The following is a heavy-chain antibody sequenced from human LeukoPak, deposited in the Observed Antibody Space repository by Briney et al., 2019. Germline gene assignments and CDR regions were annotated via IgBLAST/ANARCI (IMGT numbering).Heavy chain of an antibody. CDR1: GGSISSYY. V-gene: IGHV4-59*08. D-gene: IGHD2-2*01. CDR3: ARTYCDSTTCYRFDC. CDR2: IYYNGTT. Sequence: SETLSLTCTVSGGSISSYYWSWIRQPPEKGLEWIGYIYYNGTTNYNPSLKSRVTISVDTSENQFSLELRSVTAADAAVYYCARTYCDSTTCYRFDCWGQGTLVTVSS. J-gene: IGHJ4*02.